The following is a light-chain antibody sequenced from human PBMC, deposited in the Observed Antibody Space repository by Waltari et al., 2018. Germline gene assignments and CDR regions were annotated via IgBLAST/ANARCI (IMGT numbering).Light chain of an antibody. J-gene: IGLJ6*01. CDR1: FSNIGAGHA. V-gene: IGLV1-40*03. CDR3: QSYDNKLKV. Sequence: QSVLTQPPSVSGAPGQTVTISCTGAFSNIGAGHAVHWYQRLPGAAPKLLIHKNTTRPSGVPARFSGSRSGASASLIIAGLQSEDEADYYCQSYDNKLKVFGSGTKVNVL. CDR2: KNT.